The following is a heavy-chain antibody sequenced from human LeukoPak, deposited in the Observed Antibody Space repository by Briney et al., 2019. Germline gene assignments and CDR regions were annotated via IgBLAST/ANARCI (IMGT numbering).Heavy chain of an antibody. D-gene: IGHD3-10*01. J-gene: IGHJ4*02. CDR1: GSSFTNYW. Sequence: GASLQTSSKCSGSSFTNYWIGWVRQLPGKGLEWMGIIYPGDSDTRYRPSFQGKVTISANTSNRTSYLQCSSLKAPATAIYLCARLHGLGSFFGYWGQGTLLTVSS. CDR2: IYPGDSDT. CDR3: ARLHGLGSFFGY. V-gene: IGHV5-51*01.